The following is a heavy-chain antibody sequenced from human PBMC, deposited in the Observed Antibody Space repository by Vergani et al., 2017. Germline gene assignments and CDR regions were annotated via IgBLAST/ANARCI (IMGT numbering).Heavy chain of an antibody. D-gene: IGHD1-26*01. Sequence: QVQLQESGPGLVKPSQTLSLTCTVSGGSISSGDYYWSWIRQSPGKGLEWIGYIYSSGTTNYNPSLKSRVIISVNTSKNQFSLKLRSVTAADTAVYYCARDRIVGATMGWGDWFDTWGQGILVTVSS. CDR1: GGSISSGDYY. V-gene: IGHV4-30-4*08. CDR2: IYSSGTT. J-gene: IGHJ5*02. CDR3: ARDRIVGATMGWGDWFDT.